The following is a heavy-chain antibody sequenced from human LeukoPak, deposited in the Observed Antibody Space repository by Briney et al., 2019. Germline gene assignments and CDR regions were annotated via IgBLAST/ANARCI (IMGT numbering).Heavy chain of an antibody. CDR1: GGSISSSSYY. D-gene: IGHD4-17*01. J-gene: IGHJ1*01. V-gene: IGHV4-39*07. CDR3: ARVFRTYGDYRYFQH. CDR2: IYYDTST. Sequence: SETLSLTCTVSGGSISSSSYYWGWIRQPPGKGLEWIGNIYYDTSTYYNPSLKSRVTISVDTSKNQFSLKLSSVTAADTAVYYCARVFRTYGDYRYFQHWGQGTLVTVSS.